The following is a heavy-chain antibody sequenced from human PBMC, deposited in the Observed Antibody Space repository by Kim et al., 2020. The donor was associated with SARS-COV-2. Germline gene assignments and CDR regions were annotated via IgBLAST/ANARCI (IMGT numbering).Heavy chain of an antibody. Sequence: GGSLRLSCAASGFTVSSNYMSWVRQAPGKGLEWVSVIYSGGSTYYADSVKGRFTISRDNSKNTLYLQMNSLRAEDTAVYYCASESTMYYDFWSGHLSGQYYYYGMDVWGQGTTVTVSS. V-gene: IGHV3-53*01. D-gene: IGHD3-3*01. J-gene: IGHJ6*02. CDR3: ASESTMYYDFWSGHLSGQYYYYGMDV. CDR2: IYSGGST. CDR1: GFTVSSNY.